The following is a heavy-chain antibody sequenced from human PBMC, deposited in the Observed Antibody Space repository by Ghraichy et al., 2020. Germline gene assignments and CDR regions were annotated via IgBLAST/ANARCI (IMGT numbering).Heavy chain of an antibody. Sequence: ESLNISCAVYGGSFSGYYWSWIRQPPGKGLEWIGEINHSGSTNYNPSLKSRVTISVDTSKNQFSLKLSSVTAADTAVYYCALGFVAVAGFDYWGQGTLVTVSS. CDR2: INHSGST. CDR3: ALGFVAVAGFDY. CDR1: GGSFSGYY. J-gene: IGHJ4*02. V-gene: IGHV4-34*01. D-gene: IGHD6-19*01.